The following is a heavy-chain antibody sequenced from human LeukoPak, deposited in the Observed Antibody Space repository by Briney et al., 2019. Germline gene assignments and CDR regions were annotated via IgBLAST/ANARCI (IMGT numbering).Heavy chain of an antibody. J-gene: IGHJ4*02. CDR1: GGSISSSSYY. D-gene: IGHD3-10*01. CDR2: IYYSGST. V-gene: IGHV4-39*02. Sequence: SETLSLTCTVSGGSISSSSYYWGWIRQPPGKGLEWIGSIYYSGSTYYNPSLKSRVTISVDTSRNQFSLKLSSVTAADTAVYYCARDRRSEGGVRASFDYWGQGTLVTVSS. CDR3: ARDRRSEGGVRASFDY.